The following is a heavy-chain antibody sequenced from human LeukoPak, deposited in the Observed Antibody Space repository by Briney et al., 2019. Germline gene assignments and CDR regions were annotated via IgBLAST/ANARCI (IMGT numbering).Heavy chain of an antibody. CDR3: AKRTYSSSSSFDY. D-gene: IGHD6-13*01. J-gene: IGHJ4*02. CDR2: IIPIFGTA. CDR1: GGTFSSYA. Sequence: EASVKVSCKASGGTFSSYAISWVRQAPGQGLEWMGGIIPIFGTANYAQKFQGRVTITADESTSTAYMELSSLRSDDTAVYYCAKRTYSSSSSFDYWGQGTLVTVSS. V-gene: IGHV1-69*13.